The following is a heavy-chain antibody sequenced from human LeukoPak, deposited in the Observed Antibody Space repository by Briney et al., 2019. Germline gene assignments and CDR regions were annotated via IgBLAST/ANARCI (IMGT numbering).Heavy chain of an antibody. CDR3: ARDCSSTRCQGPVFDN. CDR2: IHPSGGNT. D-gene: IGHD2-2*01. J-gene: IGHJ4*02. CDR1: GYTFTSNY. Sequence: ASVKFSCKASGYTFTSNYMHWVRQAPGQGLEWMGIIHPSGGNTNYAQKFQGRVAMTRDTSTSTVYMELSSLRSEDTAIYYCARDCSSTRCQGPVFDNWGQGTLVTVSS. V-gene: IGHV1-46*01.